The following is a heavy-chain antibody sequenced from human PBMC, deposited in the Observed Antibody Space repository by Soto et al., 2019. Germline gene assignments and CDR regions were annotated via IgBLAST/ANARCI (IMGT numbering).Heavy chain of an antibody. CDR3: AREMDIVVVPAAMSLPDY. CDR2: ISSNSAYI. D-gene: IGHD2-2*03. CDR1: GFTFRSFT. J-gene: IGHJ4*02. Sequence: PGGSLRLSCAASGFTFRSFTMNWVRQAPGKGLEWVSTISSNSAYIYYTDALRGRFTISRDNAKNSLHLQMNSLRAEDTAVYYCAREMDIVVVPAAMSLPDYWGQGTLVTVSS. V-gene: IGHV3-21*01.